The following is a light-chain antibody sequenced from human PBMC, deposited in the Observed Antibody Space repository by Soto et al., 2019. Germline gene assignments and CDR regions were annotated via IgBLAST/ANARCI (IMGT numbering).Light chain of an antibody. J-gene: IGKJ4*01. CDR2: DAS. CDR1: QSVSGY. Sequence: EIVLTQSPATLSLSPGERASLSCGASQSVSGYLAWYQQRPGQAPRLLIYDASNRATGIPARFSGSGSGTDFTLTISSLEPEDFAVYYCQQRSNWPLTFGGVTKVEIK. CDR3: QQRSNWPLT. V-gene: IGKV3-11*01.